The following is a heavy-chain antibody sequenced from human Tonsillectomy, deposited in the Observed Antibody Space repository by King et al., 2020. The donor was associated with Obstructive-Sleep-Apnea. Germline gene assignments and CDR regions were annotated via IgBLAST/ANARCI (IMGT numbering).Heavy chain of an antibody. CDR3: AREEGELAYCGGDCYS. D-gene: IGHD2-21*02. V-gene: IGHV4-39*02. CDR2: IYYSGST. J-gene: IGHJ4*02. Sequence: LQLQESGPGLVKPSETLSLTCTVSGGSISSSSYYWGWIRQPPGKGLEWIGSIYYSGSTYYNPSLKSRVTISVDTSKNQFSLKLSSVTAADTAVYYCAREEGELAYCGGDCYSWGQGTLVTVSS. CDR1: GGSISSSSYY.